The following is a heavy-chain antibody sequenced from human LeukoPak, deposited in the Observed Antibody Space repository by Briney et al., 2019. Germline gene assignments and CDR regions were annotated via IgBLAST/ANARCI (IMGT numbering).Heavy chain of an antibody. J-gene: IGHJ3*02. CDR1: GGSISSYY. V-gene: IGHV4-59*01. D-gene: IGHD7-27*01. Sequence: SESLSLTCTVSGGSISSYYWSWIRQPPGKGLEWIGYIYYSGSTNYNPSLKSRVTISVDTSKNQFSLKLSSVTAADTAVYYCARGKLGMEAFDIWGQGTMVTVSS. CDR3: ARGKLGMEAFDI. CDR2: IYYSGST.